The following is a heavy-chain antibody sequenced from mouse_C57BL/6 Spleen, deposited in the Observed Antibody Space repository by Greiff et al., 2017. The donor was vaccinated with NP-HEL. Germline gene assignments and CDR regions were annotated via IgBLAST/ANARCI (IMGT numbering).Heavy chain of an antibody. CDR1: GYTFTSYW. CDR3: ARDGGLRRPYYFDY. J-gene: IGHJ2*01. CDR2: INPSNGGT. D-gene: IGHD2-4*01. Sequence: QVQLKQSGTELVKPGASVKLSCKASGYTFTSYWMHWVKQRPGQGLEWIGNINPSNGGTNYNEKFKSKATLTVDKSSSTAYMQLSSLTSEDSAVYYCARDGGLRRPYYFDYWGQGTTLTVSS. V-gene: IGHV1-53*01.